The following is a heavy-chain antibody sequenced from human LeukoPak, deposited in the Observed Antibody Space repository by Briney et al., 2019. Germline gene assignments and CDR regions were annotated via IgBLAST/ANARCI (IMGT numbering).Heavy chain of an antibody. Sequence: GASVKVSCKASGYTFTGYYMHWVRQAPGQGLEWMGWINPNSGGTNYAQKFQGRVTMTRDTSISTAYMELRSLRSDDTAVYYCARTYYGDHPYLSYMDVWGKGTTVTISS. CDR3: ARTYYGDHPYLSYMDV. CDR2: INPNSGGT. J-gene: IGHJ6*03. V-gene: IGHV1-2*02. D-gene: IGHD4-17*01. CDR1: GYTFTGYY.